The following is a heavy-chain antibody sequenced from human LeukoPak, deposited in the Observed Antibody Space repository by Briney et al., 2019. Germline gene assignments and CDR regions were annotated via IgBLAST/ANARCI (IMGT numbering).Heavy chain of an antibody. CDR2: ISSRGELT. Sequence: GVSLRLSCAASGFTFSIYAMSWVRQAPGKGLEWVSSISSRGELTFYADSVKGRFTISRDNSESTLYLQMNILRAEDTAKYYCTKDRPNYYGSNGHYYRQNGDFWGQGTLVTVSS. J-gene: IGHJ4*02. D-gene: IGHD3-22*01. V-gene: IGHV3-23*01. CDR1: GFTFSIYA. CDR3: TKDRPNYYGSNGHYYRQNGDF.